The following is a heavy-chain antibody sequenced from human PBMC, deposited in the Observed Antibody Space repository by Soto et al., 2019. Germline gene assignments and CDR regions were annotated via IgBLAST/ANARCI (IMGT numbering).Heavy chain of an antibody. CDR3: ARVTVGGSSSPDNWFDP. CDR1: SGSISSSNW. V-gene: IGHV4-4*02. D-gene: IGHD6-6*01. Sequence: SETLSLTCAVSSGSISSSNWWSWVRQPPGKGLEWIGEIYHSGSTNYNPSLKSRVTMSVDKSKNQFSLKLSSVTAADTAVYYCARVTVGGSSSPDNWFDPWGQGTLVTVSS. CDR2: IYHSGST. J-gene: IGHJ5*02.